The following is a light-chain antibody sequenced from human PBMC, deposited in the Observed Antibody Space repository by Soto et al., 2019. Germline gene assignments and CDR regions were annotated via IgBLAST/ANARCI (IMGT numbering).Light chain of an antibody. Sequence: EIVMTQSPATLSVSPGERATLSCRASQSVSSDLAWYQQKPGQAPRLLIYGASTRATGIPARVSGSGSGTEFTLPISSLQSEDFALYYCQQYNNWPYAFGQGTKLEIK. J-gene: IGKJ2*01. CDR3: QQYNNWPYA. CDR2: GAS. CDR1: QSVSSD. V-gene: IGKV3-15*01.